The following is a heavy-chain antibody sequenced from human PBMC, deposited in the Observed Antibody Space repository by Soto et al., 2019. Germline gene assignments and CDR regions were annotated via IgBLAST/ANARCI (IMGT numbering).Heavy chain of an antibody. CDR2: IKSKTDGGTT. V-gene: IGHV3-15*01. J-gene: IGHJ6*03. Sequence: EVQLVESGGGLVKPGGSLRLSCAASGFTFSNAWMSWVRQAPGKGLEWVGRIKSKTDGGTTDYAAPVKGRFTISRDDSKTTLYLQMNSLKTEDTAVYYCTTGQGLVVPAANYYYYYYYMDVWGKGTTVTVSS. D-gene: IGHD2-2*01. CDR1: GFTFSNAW. CDR3: TTGQGLVVPAANYYYYYYYMDV.